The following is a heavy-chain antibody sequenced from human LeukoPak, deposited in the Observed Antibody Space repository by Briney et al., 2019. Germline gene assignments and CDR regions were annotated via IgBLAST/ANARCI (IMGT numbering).Heavy chain of an antibody. CDR3: AKDLGF. CDR1: GFTFGEYG. J-gene: IGHJ3*01. D-gene: IGHD2-2*03. V-gene: IGHV3-23*01. Sequence: PGGSLRLSCRASGFTFGEYGMSRFRQAPGKGLEWVSAISGSGGNTYYADSVKGRFTISRDNSKNTLYLQMNSLRAEDTAVYYCAKDLGFWGQGTMVTVSS. CDR2: ISGSGGNT.